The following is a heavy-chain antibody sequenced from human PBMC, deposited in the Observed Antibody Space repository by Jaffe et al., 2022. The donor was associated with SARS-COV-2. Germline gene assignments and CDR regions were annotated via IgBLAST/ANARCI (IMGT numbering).Heavy chain of an antibody. V-gene: IGHV4-39*01. CDR2: IYYSGST. CDR1: GGSISSSSYY. D-gene: IGHD3-10*01. CDR3: ARHGSLWFGELSDY. Sequence: QLQLQESGPGLVKPSETLSLTCTVSGGSISSSSYYWGWIRQPPGKGLEWIGSIYYSGSTYYNPSLKSRVTISVDTSKNQFSLKLSSVTAADTAVYYCARHGSLWFGELSDYWGQGTLVTVSS. J-gene: IGHJ4*02.